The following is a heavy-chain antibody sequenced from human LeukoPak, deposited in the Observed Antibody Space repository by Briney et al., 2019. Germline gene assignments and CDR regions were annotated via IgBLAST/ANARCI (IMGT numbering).Heavy chain of an antibody. V-gene: IGHV3-23*01. CDR1: GFTFSSYA. J-gene: IGHJ4*02. Sequence: GGSLRLSCAASGFTFSSYAMSWVRQAPGKGLEWVSTISGSGGSTYYADSVKGRFTISRDNSKNTLYLQMNSLRAEDTAVYYCAKDTDSSGYYWDYWGQGTLVTVSS. CDR2: ISGSGGST. CDR3: AKDTDSSGYYWDY. D-gene: IGHD3-22*01.